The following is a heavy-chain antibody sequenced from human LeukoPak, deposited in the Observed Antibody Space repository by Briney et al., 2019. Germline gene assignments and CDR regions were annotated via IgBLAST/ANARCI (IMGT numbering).Heavy chain of an antibody. J-gene: IGHJ5*02. V-gene: IGHV3-73*01. CDR2: IDKKDNLYAT. CDR3: TRDRGTYNWFDP. CDR1: GFTFSGSA. D-gene: IGHD2-15*01. Sequence: GGSLRLSCAASGFTFSGSAVHWVQQSSGKGLEWVGHIDKKDNLYATAYAESVKGRFTISRDDSKDTAFLHMDSLKTEDTALYYCTRDRGTYNWFDPWGQGTLVTVSS.